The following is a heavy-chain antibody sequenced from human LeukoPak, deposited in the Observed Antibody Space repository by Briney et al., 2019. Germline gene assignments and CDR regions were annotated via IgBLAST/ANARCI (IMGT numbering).Heavy chain of an antibody. J-gene: IGHJ5*02. CDR1: GSSISSSSYY. V-gene: IGHV4-39*01. Sequence: SETLSLTCTVSGSSISSSSYYWGWIRQPPGTGLEWIGSIYYSGSTYYNPSLKSRVTISVDTSKNQFSLRLSSVTAADTAVYYCALCAPTDYDFWSGYSVNWFDPWGQGTLFTVSS. CDR2: IYYSGST. CDR3: ALCAPTDYDFWSGYSVNWFDP. D-gene: IGHD3-3*01.